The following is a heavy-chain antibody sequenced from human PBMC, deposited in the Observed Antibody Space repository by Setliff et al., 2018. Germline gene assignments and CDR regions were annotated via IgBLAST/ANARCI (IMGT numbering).Heavy chain of an antibody. CDR1: GLSLSSTTYY. CDR3: RFWSGYYKDDY. CDR2: VNHRGDT. Sequence: LSLTCTVSGLSLSSTTYYWAWVRQPPGKGLEWIEEVNHRGDTNYSPSLRGRVTMTEDAAKKQLSLKISSMTAADAGVYYCRFWSGYYKDDYWGHGTLVTVSS. V-gene: IGHV4-39*07. J-gene: IGHJ4*01. D-gene: IGHD3-3*01.